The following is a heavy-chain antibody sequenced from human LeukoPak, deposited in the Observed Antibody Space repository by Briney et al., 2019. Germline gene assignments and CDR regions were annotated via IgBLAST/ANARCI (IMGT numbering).Heavy chain of an antibody. V-gene: IGHV3-30*18. Sequence: GGSLRLSCAASGFTFSSYGMHWVREAPGTGLEALAVVSYDGSNKYYADSVKGRFTISRDNSKNTLYLQMNSLRAEDTAVYYCAKDYYRRFYYFDYWGQGTLVTVSS. D-gene: IGHD3-10*01. CDR3: AKDYYRRFYYFDY. CDR2: VSYDGSNK. CDR1: GFTFSSYG. J-gene: IGHJ4*02.